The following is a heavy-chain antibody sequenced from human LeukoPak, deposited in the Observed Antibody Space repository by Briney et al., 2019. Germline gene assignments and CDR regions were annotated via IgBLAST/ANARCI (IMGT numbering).Heavy chain of an antibody. CDR3: ARQVGDILTGYYRRWFDP. V-gene: IGHV1-18*04. CDR1: GYTFNTYG. CDR2: ISPYNGDT. J-gene: IGHJ5*02. Sequence: ASVKVSCKASGYTFNTYGITWVRQAPGQGLEWMGWISPYNGDTHYAQKFQDRVTMTTDTSTSTAYMELRSLRSDDTAVYYCARQVGDILTGYYRRWFDPWGQGTLVTVSS. D-gene: IGHD3-9*01.